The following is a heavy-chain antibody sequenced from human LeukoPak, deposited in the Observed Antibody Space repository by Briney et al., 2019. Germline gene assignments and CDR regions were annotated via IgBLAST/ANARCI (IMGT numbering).Heavy chain of an antibody. CDR3: ARGVVVPAAHFDY. D-gene: IGHD2-2*01. V-gene: IGHV4-61*02. CDR1: GGSISSGSYY. CDR2: IYTSGST. Sequence: SETLSLTCTVSGGSISSGSYYWSWIRQPAGKGLEWIGRIYTSGSTNYNPSLKSRVTISVDTSKNQFSLKLSSVTAADTAVYYCARGVVVPAAHFDYWGQGPLVTVSS. J-gene: IGHJ4*02.